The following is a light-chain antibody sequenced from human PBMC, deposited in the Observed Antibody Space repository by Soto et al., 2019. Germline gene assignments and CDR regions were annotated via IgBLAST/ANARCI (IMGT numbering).Light chain of an antibody. Sequence: DFQMPRPQSPLYASVGAGVTTPCQRSQDISNYLNWYQQKPGKAPKLLIYDASNLETGVPSRFSGSGSGTDFTFTISSLQPEDIATYYCQQYDNLPLTFGRGTKVDIK. V-gene: IGKV1-33*01. CDR2: DAS. CDR1: QDISNY. CDR3: QQYDNLPLT. J-gene: IGKJ1*01.